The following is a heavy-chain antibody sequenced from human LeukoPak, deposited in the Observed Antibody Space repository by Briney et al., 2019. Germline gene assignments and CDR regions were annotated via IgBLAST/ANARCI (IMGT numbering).Heavy chain of an antibody. V-gene: IGHV3-11*01. D-gene: IGHD1-1*01. CDR1: GFTFSDYC. CDR2: ISSSGSTI. J-gene: IGHJ6*02. Sequence: GGSLRLSCAASGFTFSDYCMSWIRQAPGKGLEWVSYISSSGSTIYYADSVKGRFTISRDNAKNSLYLQMNSLRAEDTAVYYCARFTELDTDHYYYCGMDVWGQGTTVTVSS. CDR3: ARFTELDTDHYYYCGMDV.